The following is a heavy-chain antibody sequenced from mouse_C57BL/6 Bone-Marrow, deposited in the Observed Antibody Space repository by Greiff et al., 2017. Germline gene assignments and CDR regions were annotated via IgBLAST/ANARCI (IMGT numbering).Heavy chain of an antibody. D-gene: IGHD3-2*02. CDR1: GYSITSSYY. Sequence: EVKLMESGPGLVKPSQSLSLTCSVTGYSITSSYYWNWIRQFPGNKLEWMGYISYDGSNNYNPSLKNRISITRDTSKNQFFLKLNSVTTEDTATYYCARERGRSSGYIFAYWGQGTLVTVSA. V-gene: IGHV3-6*01. CDR2: ISYDGSN. CDR3: ARERGRSSGYIFAY. J-gene: IGHJ3*01.